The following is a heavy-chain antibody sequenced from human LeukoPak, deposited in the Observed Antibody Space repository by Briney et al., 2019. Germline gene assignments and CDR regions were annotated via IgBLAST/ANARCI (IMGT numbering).Heavy chain of an antibody. Sequence: GGSLRLSCAASGFTFSSYAMSWVRQAPGKGLEWVSAISGSGGSTYYADSVKGRFTISRDNSKNTLYLQMNSLRAEDTAVYYCAKRGAWPGYSYDYSWDYWGQGTLVTVSS. D-gene: IGHD5-18*01. CDR3: AKRGAWPGYSYDYSWDY. V-gene: IGHV3-23*01. J-gene: IGHJ4*02. CDR2: ISGSGGST. CDR1: GFTFSSYA.